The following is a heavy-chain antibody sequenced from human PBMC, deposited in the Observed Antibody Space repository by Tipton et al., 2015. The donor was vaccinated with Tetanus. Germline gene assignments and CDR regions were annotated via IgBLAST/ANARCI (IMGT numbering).Heavy chain of an antibody. CDR2: IYFSGST. J-gene: IGHJ5*01. D-gene: IGHD1-7*01. Sequence: LRLSCTVSGGSISSSGFYWGWIRQAPGKGLEWIGSIYFSGSTAYNPSLRSRVTMSVDTSQNKFSLMMTSLTAADTALYYCATMSGRTGTNNWFDSWGQGTLVTVSS. CDR1: GGSISSSGFY. V-gene: IGHV4-39*01. CDR3: ATMSGRTGTNNWFDS.